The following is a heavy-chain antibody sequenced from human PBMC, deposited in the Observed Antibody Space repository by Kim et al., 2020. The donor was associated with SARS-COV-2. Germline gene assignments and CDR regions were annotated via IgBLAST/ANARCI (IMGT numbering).Heavy chain of an antibody. CDR3: ARDTTSRHAGCGFDS. CDR1: GFTFRNYW. V-gene: IGHV3-7*01. D-gene: IGHD2-2*01. Sequence: GGSLRLSCAASGFTFRNYWMSWVRQAPGKGLEWVANIKEDGSEINYVDSVEGRFTLSRDNAKNSLYLQMNNPRPEDTAVYYCARDTTSRHAGCGFDSWGRGPVVSVSS. CDR2: IKEDGSEI. J-gene: IGHJ4*02.